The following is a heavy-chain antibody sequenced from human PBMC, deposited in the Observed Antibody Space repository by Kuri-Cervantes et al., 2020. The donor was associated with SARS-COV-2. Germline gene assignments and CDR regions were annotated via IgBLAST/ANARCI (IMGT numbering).Heavy chain of an antibody. CDR2: IRSKANSYAT. J-gene: IGHJ6*02. CDR3: TRRRLLYGMDV. CDR1: GFTFSGSA. D-gene: IGHD5-24*01. Sequence: GGSLRLSCAASGFTFSGSAMHWVRQASGKGLEWVGRIRSKANSYATAYAASVKGRFTISRDDSKNTAYLQMNSLKTEDTAVYYCTRRRLLYGMDVWGQGNTVTFSS. V-gene: IGHV3-73*01.